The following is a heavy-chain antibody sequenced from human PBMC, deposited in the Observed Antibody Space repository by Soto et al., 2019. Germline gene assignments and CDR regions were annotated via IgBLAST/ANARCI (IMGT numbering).Heavy chain of an antibody. CDR2: IYYSGST. CDR3: PRHEVPAVADDNRFDP. CDR1: GGSISSSSYY. D-gene: IGHD6-19*01. V-gene: IGHV4-39*01. Sequence: SETLSLTCTVSGGSISSSSYYWGWIRQPPGKGLEWIGSIYYSGSTYYNPSLKSRVTISVDTSKNQFSLKLSSVTAADTAVYYCPRHEVPAVADDNRFDPWGQGTLVTVSS. J-gene: IGHJ5*02.